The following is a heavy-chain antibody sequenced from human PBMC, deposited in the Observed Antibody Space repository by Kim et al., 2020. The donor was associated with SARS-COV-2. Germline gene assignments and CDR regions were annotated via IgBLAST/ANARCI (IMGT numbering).Heavy chain of an antibody. CDR1: GGSISSGGYY. CDR2: IYYSGST. J-gene: IGHJ3*02. D-gene: IGHD6-13*01. CDR3: ARARKQQGVIDDFDI. Sequence: SETLSLTCTVSGGSISSGGYYWSWIRQHPGKGLEWIGYIYYSGSTYYNPSLKSRVTISVDTSKNQFSLKLSSVTAADTAVYYCARARKQQGVIDDFDIWGQGTMVTVSS. V-gene: IGHV4-31*03.